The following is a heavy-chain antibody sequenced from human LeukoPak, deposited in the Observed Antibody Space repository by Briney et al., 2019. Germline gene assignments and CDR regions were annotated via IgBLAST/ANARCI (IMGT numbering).Heavy chain of an antibody. CDR3: ARGNVLGGRHFDY. CDR1: GGTFISYA. Sequence: SVKVSCKASGGTFISYAISWVRQAPGQGLEWMGGIIPIFGTANYAQKFQGRVTITTDESTSTAYMELSSLRSEDTAVYYCARGNVLGGRHFDYWGQGTLVTVSS. D-gene: IGHD3-3*02. J-gene: IGHJ4*02. CDR2: IIPIFGTA. V-gene: IGHV1-69*05.